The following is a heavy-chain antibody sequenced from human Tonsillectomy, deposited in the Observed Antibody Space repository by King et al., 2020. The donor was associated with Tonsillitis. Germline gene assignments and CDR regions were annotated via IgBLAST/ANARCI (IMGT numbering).Heavy chain of an antibody. D-gene: IGHD4-23*01. CDR3: ARVEGTTVVTHANNWFDP. CDR1: GGSISSGDYY. CDR2: IYYSGST. Sequence: VQLQESGPGLVKPSQTLSLTCTVSGGSISSGDYYWSWIRQPPGKGLEWIGYIYYSGSTYYNPSLKSRVTISVDTSKNQFSLKLSSVTAADTAVYYCARVEGTTVVTHANNWFDPWGQGTLVTVSS. J-gene: IGHJ5*02. V-gene: IGHV4-30-4*01.